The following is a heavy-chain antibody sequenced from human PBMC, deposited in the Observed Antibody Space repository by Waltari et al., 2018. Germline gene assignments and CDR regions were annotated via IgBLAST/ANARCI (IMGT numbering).Heavy chain of an antibody. CDR1: GFTFTNAW. CDR3: TTLGYRSGWSFDY. Sequence: EVQLVESGGGLVKPGGSLRLSCAASGFTFTNAWMNWVRQAPGKGLEGVGRIKSKTDGGKTDYAAPVKGRFTISRDDSKNTLYLQMNSLKTDDTAVYYCTTLGYRSGWSFDYWGQGTLVTVSS. CDR2: IKSKTDGGKT. D-gene: IGHD6-19*01. V-gene: IGHV3-15*07. J-gene: IGHJ4*02.